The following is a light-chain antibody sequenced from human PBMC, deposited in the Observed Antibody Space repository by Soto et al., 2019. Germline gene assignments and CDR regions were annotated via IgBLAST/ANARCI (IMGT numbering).Light chain of an antibody. Sequence: QSVLTQPASVSGSAGQSITISCTGTTSDAGSYNLVSWYQQHPGQAPKLMIYEGSERPSGVSNRFSGSKSSNTASLTISGLLAEDEADYYCCSYGVGTTTWVFGGGTKLTVL. J-gene: IGLJ3*02. CDR2: EGS. CDR3: CSYGVGTTTWV. V-gene: IGLV2-23*01. CDR1: TSDAGSYNL.